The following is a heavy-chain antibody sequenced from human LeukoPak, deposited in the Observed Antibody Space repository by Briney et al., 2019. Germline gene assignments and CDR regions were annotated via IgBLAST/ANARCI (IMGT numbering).Heavy chain of an antibody. CDR3: AKDRDYYGSGSDY. V-gene: IGHV3-30*02. D-gene: IGHD3-10*01. J-gene: IGHJ4*02. CDR1: GFSFSSYG. Sequence: GGSLRLSCAASGFSFSSYGMHWVRHAPGKGLERVAVIWYDGSNIYYADSVKGRFTISRDNSKNTPFLQMNSLRAEDTAIYYCAKDRDYYGSGSDYWGQGTLVTVSS. CDR2: IWYDGSNI.